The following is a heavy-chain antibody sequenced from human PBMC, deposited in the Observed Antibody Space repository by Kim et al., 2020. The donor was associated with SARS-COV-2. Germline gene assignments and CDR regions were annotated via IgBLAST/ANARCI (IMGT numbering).Heavy chain of an antibody. V-gene: IGHV3-23*03. CDR2: IYSGGSST. J-gene: IGHJ6*02. CDR3: AKNRDTWNDSGMHD. CDR1: GFTFSSYA. Sequence: GGSLRLSCAASGFTFSSYAMSWVRQAPGKGLEWVSVIYSGGSSTYYADSARGRFTISRAKAKNTLYPQLNSIRAEDTAVYYCAKNRDTWNDSGMHDCGQG. D-gene: IGHD1-1*01.